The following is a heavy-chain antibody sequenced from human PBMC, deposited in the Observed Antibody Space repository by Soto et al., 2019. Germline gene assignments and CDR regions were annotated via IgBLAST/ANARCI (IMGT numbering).Heavy chain of an antibody. CDR1: GGSISSSSYY. J-gene: IGHJ5*02. CDR2: IYYSGST. D-gene: IGHD3-10*01. Sequence: QLQLQESGPGLVKPSETLSLTCTVSGGSISSSSYYWGWIRQPPGKGLEWIGSIYYSGSTYYNPSLKSRVTISVDTSKNQFSLKLSSVTAADTAVYYCSMVRGVITKIRWFDPWGQGTLVTVSS. CDR3: SMVRGVITKIRWFDP. V-gene: IGHV4-39*01.